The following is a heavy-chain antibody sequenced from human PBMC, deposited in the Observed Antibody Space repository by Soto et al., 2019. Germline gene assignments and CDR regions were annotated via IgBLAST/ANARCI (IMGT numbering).Heavy chain of an antibody. D-gene: IGHD4-17*01. CDR3: AKAYDYGDAFDI. J-gene: IGHJ3*02. V-gene: IGHV3-23*01. Sequence: EVPLLESGGGLVQPGGSLRLSCAASGFTFSSYAMSWVRQAPGKGLEWVSAISGSGGSTYYADSVKGRFTISRDNSKNTLYLQMNSLRAEDTAVYYCAKAYDYGDAFDIWGQGTMVTVSS. CDR1: GFTFSSYA. CDR2: ISGSGGST.